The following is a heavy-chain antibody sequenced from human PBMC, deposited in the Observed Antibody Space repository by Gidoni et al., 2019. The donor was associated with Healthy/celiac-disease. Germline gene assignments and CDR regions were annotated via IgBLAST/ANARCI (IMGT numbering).Heavy chain of an antibody. Sequence: QVQLQESGPGLVKPSETLSLTCTVSGGAISSYYWSWIRQPPGKGLEWIGYIYYSGSTNYNPSRKSRVTISVDTSKNQFSLKLSSVTAADTAVYYCARGPPYSNYGLSWFDPWGQGTLVTVSS. CDR2: IYYSGST. CDR3: ARGPPYSNYGLSWFDP. J-gene: IGHJ5*02. V-gene: IGHV4-59*01. CDR1: GGAISSYY. D-gene: IGHD4-4*01.